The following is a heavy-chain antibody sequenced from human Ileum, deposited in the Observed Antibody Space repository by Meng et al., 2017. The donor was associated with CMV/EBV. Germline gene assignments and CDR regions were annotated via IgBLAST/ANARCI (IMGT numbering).Heavy chain of an antibody. CDR1: GLIVSSHY. Sequence: SGLIVSSHYISWVRQTPGKGPEWVPILYAGGHTYYADSVQGRFTISRDNSKNTVYLQLNRLSAEDTALYYCARSPYNMAMGYYFDLWGQGTLVTVSS. D-gene: IGHD5-18*01. CDR2: LYAGGHT. J-gene: IGHJ4*02. CDR3: ARSPYNMAMGYYFDL. V-gene: IGHV3-53*01.